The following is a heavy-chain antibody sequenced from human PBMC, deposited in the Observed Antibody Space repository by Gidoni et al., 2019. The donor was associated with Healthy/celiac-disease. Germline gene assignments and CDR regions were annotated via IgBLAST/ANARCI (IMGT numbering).Heavy chain of an antibody. Sequence: LEWVANIKQDGSEKYYVDSVKGRFTISRDNAKNSLYLQMNSLRAEDTAVYYCARDQRWLHLYWGQGTLVTVSS. V-gene: IGHV3-7*03. D-gene: IGHD5-12*01. J-gene: IGHJ4*02. CDR2: IKQDGSEK. CDR3: ARDQRWLHLY.